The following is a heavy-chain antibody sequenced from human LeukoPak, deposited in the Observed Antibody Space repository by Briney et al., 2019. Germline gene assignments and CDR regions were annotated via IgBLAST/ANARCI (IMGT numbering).Heavy chain of an antibody. V-gene: IGHV3-23*01. CDR3: AKDLLSGSGSYSWGVFDY. Sequence: PGGSLRLSCAASGFSFSSNAMSWVRQAPGKGLEWVSGISGSGGSTVYADSVKGRFTISRDNYKNTLYLQMNSLRAEDTAVYYCAKDLLSGSGSYSWGVFDYWGQGTLVTVSS. J-gene: IGHJ4*02. CDR1: GFSFSSNA. CDR2: ISGSGGST. D-gene: IGHD3-10*01.